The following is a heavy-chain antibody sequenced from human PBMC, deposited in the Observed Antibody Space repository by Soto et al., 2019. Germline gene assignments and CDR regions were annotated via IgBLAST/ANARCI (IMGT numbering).Heavy chain of an antibody. CDR3: ARGGVSTRTFDY. V-gene: IGHV5-51*01. Sequence: PGESLKISCKGSGYNFAGYWIAWVRQMPGKGLELMGIIYPSDSDTRYRPSFQGQVTISADKSISSAYLQWCSLRASDTAMYYCARGGVSTRTFDYWGQGTPVTVSS. CDR1: GYNFAGYW. J-gene: IGHJ4*02. CDR2: IYPSDSDT. D-gene: IGHD3-3*01.